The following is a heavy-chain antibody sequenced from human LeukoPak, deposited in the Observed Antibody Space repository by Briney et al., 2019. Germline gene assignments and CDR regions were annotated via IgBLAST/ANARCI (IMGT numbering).Heavy chain of an antibody. Sequence: GGSLRLSCTASGFTFGDYAMSWVRQAPGKGLEWVGFIRSKAYGGTTEYAASVKGRFTISRDDSKSIAYLQMNSLKTEDTAVYYCTRDLYSGPLGYFDYWGQGTLVTVSS. CDR2: IRSKAYGGTT. CDR1: GFTFGDYA. V-gene: IGHV3-49*04. D-gene: IGHD5-12*01. J-gene: IGHJ4*02. CDR3: TRDLYSGPLGYFDY.